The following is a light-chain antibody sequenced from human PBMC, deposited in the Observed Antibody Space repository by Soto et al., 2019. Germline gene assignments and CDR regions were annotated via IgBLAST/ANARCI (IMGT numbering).Light chain of an antibody. V-gene: IGKV4-1*01. CDR3: QHYYGTLWT. CDR1: QNLLYSSNNKNY. J-gene: IGKJ1*01. Sequence: DIVMTQSPDSLAVSLGERATINCKSSQNLLYSSNNKNYLAWYQQKPGQPPKLLIYWASTRQSGVTHRFSGSGSWTDFTLTISSLQAEDAAVYYCQHYYGTLWTFGQGTKVEIK. CDR2: WAS.